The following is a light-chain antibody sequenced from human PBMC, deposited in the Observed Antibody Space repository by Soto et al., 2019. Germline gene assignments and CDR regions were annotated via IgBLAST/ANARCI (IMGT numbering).Light chain of an antibody. CDR1: QSISSY. V-gene: IGKV1-39*01. CDR2: GAS. CDR3: QQSHSTPRT. J-gene: IGKJ1*01. Sequence: DIQMTQSPSSLSASVGDRVTITCRAGQSISSYLNWYQQKPGKAPKLLIYGASSLQSGVPSRFSGSGSGTDFALTISSLQPEDFATYYCQQSHSTPRTFGQGTKVEIK.